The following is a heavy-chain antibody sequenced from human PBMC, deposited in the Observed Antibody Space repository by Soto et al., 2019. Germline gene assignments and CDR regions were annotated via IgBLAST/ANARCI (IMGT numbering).Heavy chain of an antibody. CDR3: ATANRGFSPTY. J-gene: IGHJ4*02. V-gene: IGHV3-7*01. Sequence: EVQLVESGGGVVQPGGSLRLSCAVSGFTFYSYWMSWVRQAPGRGLESVANIAQDGSEEYYVDSVKGRFTISRDNVRNSLYLQMNSLRAEDTAMYFCATANRGFSPTYWGQGTLVTVSS. D-gene: IGHD2-8*01. CDR1: GFTFYSYW. CDR2: IAQDGSEE.